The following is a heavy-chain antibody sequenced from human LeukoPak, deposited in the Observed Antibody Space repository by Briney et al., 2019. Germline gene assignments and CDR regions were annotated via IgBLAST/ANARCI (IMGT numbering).Heavy chain of an antibody. J-gene: IGHJ4*02. V-gene: IGHV3-7*01. CDR3: ARDQAGSGHYADH. Sequence: PGGSLRLSCAASGFTFSSYWLSWVRQAPGKGLEWVANIKQDGSEKYYVDSVKGRFTISRDNAKNSLYLQMNSLRAEDTAVYFCARDQAGSGHYADHWGQGTLVTVSS. D-gene: IGHD3-10*01. CDR2: IKQDGSEK. CDR1: GFTFSSYW.